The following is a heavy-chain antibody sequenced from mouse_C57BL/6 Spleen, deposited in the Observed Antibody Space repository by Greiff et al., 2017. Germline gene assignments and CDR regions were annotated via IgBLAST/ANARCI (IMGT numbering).Heavy chain of an antibody. D-gene: IGHD2-5*01. CDR3: ARSDSNYSTYAMDY. J-gene: IGHJ4*01. CDR2: IYPGDGDT. Sequence: QVQLQQSGAELVKPGASVKISCKASGYAFISYWMNWVKQRPGKGLEWIGQIYPGDGDTNYNGQFKGKATLTADKSSSTAYMQLSSLTSEDSAVYFGARSDSNYSTYAMDYWGQGTSVTVSS. V-gene: IGHV1-80*01. CDR1: GYAFISYW.